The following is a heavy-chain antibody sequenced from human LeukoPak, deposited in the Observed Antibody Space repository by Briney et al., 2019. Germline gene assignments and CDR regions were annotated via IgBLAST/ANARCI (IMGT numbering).Heavy chain of an antibody. CDR1: GGSISSGSYY. Sequence: ASETLSLTCTVSGGSISSGSYYWSWIRQPAGKGLEWIGRIYTSGSTNYNPSLKSRVTISVDTSKNQFSLKLSSVTAADTAVYYCAREGAAVAGYYYYYMDVWGKGTTVTVSS. CDR3: AREGAAVAGYYYYYMDV. J-gene: IGHJ6*03. CDR2: IYTSGST. V-gene: IGHV4-61*02. D-gene: IGHD6-19*01.